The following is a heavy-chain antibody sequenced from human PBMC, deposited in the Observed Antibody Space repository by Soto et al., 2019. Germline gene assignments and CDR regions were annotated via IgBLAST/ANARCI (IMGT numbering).Heavy chain of an antibody. V-gene: IGHV3-23*01. CDR1: GFTFSSYA. D-gene: IGHD4-17*01. J-gene: IGHJ4*02. CDR2: ISGSGGST. CDR3: AKVTPTTTVVTPVDY. Sequence: PGGSLRLSCASSGFTFSSYAMSLVRQAPGKGLEWVSAISGSGGSTYYADSVKGRFTISRDNSKNTLYLQMNSLRAEDTAVYYCAKVTPTTTVVTPVDYWGQGTLVTVSS.